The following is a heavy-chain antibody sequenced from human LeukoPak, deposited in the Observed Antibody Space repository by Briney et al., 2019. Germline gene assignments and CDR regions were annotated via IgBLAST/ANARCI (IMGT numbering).Heavy chain of an antibody. CDR3: ARGRWASYSSGWTHDY. V-gene: IGHV4-30-2*01. Sequence: SQTLSLTCTVSGGSISSGGYYWSWIRQPPGKGLEWIGEINHSGSTNYNPSLKSRVTISVDTSKNQFSLKLSSVTAADTAVYYCARGRWASYSSGWTHDYWGQGTLVTVSS. CDR2: INHSGST. J-gene: IGHJ4*02. D-gene: IGHD6-19*01. CDR1: GGSISSGGYY.